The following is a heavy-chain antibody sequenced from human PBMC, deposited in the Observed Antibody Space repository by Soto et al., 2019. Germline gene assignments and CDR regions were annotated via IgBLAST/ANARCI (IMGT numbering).Heavy chain of an antibody. D-gene: IGHD4-17*01. CDR3: ARAYGGNVFDY. Sequence: QVQLQQWGAGLLKPSETLSLTCAVYGWSFSGYYWSWIRQPPGKGLEWIGEINHSGSTNYNPSLKRXVTISVDTSKNQFSLKLSSVTAADTAVYYCARAYGGNVFDYWGQGPLVTVSS. V-gene: IGHV4-34*01. J-gene: IGHJ4*02. CDR1: GWSFSGYY. CDR2: INHSGST.